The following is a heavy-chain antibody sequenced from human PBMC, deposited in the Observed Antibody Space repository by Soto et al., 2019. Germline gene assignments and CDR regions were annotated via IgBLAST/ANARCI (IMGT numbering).Heavy chain of an antibody. V-gene: IGHV3-53*01. CDR2: LYTGTGT. Sequence: SGESLIDSWAASGGTVSSTYLTWVRQAPGKGLEWVAILYTGTGTVYADSVKGRFTISRDSSKNTFYLQMNSLRAEDTAMYFCARSRYTGPHYG. CDR1: GGTVSSTY. D-gene: IGHD1-26*01. J-gene: IGHJ6*01. CDR3: ARSRYTGPHYG.